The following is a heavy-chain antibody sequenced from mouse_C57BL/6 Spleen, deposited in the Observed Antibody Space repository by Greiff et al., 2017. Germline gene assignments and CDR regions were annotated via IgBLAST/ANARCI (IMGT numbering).Heavy chain of an antibody. CDR1: GFTFSSYA. CDR2: ISDGGSYT. V-gene: IGHV5-4*01. J-gene: IGHJ4*01. D-gene: IGHD2-5*01. CDR3: ARASYYSNYNYAMDY. Sequence: EVQLVESGGGLVKPGGSLKLSCAASGFTFSSYAMSWVRQTPEKRLEWVATISDGGSYTYYPDNVKGRFTISRDNAKNNLYLQMSHLKSEDTAMYYCARASYYSNYNYAMDYWGQGTSVTVSS.